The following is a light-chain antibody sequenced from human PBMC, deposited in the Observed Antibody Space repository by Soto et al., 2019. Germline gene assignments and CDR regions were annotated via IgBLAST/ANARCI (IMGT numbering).Light chain of an antibody. Sequence: QSGLTQPPAVSAAPGQKVTISCSGSGSNIGGNSVSWYQQLPGTAPKLLIYDDNKRPSGIPDRFSGSKSGTSATLGITGFQTGDEADYYCGSWDSSLSAYVFGTGTKV. V-gene: IGLV1-51*01. CDR3: GSWDSSLSAYV. CDR1: GSNIGGNS. J-gene: IGLJ1*01. CDR2: DDN.